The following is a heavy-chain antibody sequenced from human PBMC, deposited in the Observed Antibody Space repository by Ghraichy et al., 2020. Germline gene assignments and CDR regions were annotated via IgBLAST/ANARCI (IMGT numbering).Heavy chain of an antibody. CDR2: IKQDGSEK. J-gene: IGHJ6*02. Sequence: GGSLRLSCAASGFTLSSFWMTWVRQAPGKGLGWVANIKQDGSEKYYVDSVKGRFTISRDNAKNSLYLQIKSLRAEDTAVYYCARASYYDISYGMDVWGQGTTVTVSS. CDR1: GFTLSSFW. D-gene: IGHD3-9*01. V-gene: IGHV3-7*01. CDR3: ARASYYDISYGMDV.